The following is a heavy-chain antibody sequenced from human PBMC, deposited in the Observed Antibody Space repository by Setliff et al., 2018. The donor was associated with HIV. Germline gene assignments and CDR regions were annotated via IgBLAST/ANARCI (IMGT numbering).Heavy chain of an antibody. D-gene: IGHD3-3*01. CDR3: SRGPTIRGSFTGVVYTAPLPSFDT. J-gene: IGHJ4*02. CDR1: GGSFSGFS. V-gene: IGHV4-34*01. CDR2: INNYGVT. Sequence: SETLSLTCAVYGGSFSGFSWNWIRQPPGKGLEWIGDINNYGVTLYTSSLAGRVTISGDTSKNQFSLKLKSLTVADTALYSCSRGPTIRGSFTGVVYTAPLPSFDTWSQGSQVTVSS.